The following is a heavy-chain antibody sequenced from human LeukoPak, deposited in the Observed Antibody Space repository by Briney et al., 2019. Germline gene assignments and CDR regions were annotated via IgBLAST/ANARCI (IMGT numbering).Heavy chain of an antibody. Sequence: SETLSLTCTVSGGSICSYYWSWIRQPPGKGLEWVGYIYYSGSTNYNPSLKSRVTISVDTSKNQFSLKLSSVTAADTAVYYCARDGVTQTEGFDPWGQGTLVTVSS. CDR3: ARDGVTQTEGFDP. V-gene: IGHV4-59*01. CDR1: GGSICSYY. J-gene: IGHJ5*02. CDR2: IYYSGST. D-gene: IGHD2-8*01.